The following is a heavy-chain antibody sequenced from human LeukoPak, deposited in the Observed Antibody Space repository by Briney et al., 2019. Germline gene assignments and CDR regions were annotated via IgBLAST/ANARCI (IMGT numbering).Heavy chain of an antibody. V-gene: IGHV4-34*01. CDR3: ARGKDYGGYAYYFDY. CDR1: GGSFSGYY. J-gene: IGHJ4*02. D-gene: IGHD4-17*01. Sequence: SETLSLTCAVYGGSFSGYYWSWIRQPPGKGLEWIGEINHSGSTNYNPSLKSRVTISVDTSKNQFSLKLSSVTAADTAVYYCARGKDYGGYAYYFDYWGQGTLVTVSS. CDR2: INHSGST.